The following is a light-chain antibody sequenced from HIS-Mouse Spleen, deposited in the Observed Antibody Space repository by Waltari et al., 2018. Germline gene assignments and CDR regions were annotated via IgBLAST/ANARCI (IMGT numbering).Light chain of an antibody. CDR3: CSYAGSSTWV. CDR2: EGS. V-gene: IGLV2-23*01. CDR1: SRDVGSYNL. Sequence: QSALPQPSAVAGSPGPAITISSAGTSRDVGSYNLVPWYQQPPDQAPKLMIYEGSKRPSGVSNRFAGSTSGNAASLTISGLQAEDEADYYCCSYAGSSTWVFGGGTKLTVL. J-gene: IGLJ3*02.